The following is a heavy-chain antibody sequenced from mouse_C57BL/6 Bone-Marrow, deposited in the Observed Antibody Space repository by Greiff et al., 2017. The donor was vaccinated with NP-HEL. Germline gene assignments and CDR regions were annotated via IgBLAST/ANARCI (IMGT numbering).Heavy chain of an antibody. CDR2: IYPRSGNT. V-gene: IGHV1-81*01. D-gene: IGHD3-2*02. CDR1: GFTFTSYG. CDR3: ASTERSGLRLRDYYAMDY. J-gene: IGHJ4*01. Sequence: VQRVESGAELARPGASVKLSCKASGFTFTSYGISWVKQRPGPGLEWIGEIYPRSGNTYYNEKFKGKATMTADQSSSTEYMELSSLTSEDSAVYFCASTERSGLRLRDYYAMDYWGQGTSVTVSS.